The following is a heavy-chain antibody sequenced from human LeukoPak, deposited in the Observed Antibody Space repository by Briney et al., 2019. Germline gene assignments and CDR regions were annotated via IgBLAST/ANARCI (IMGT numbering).Heavy chain of an antibody. CDR2: INPSGGST. Sequence: ASVKVSCKASGYTFTSYYMHWVRQAPGQGLEWMGIINPSGGSTSYAQKFQGRVTMIRDTSTSTVYMELSSLRSEDTAVYYCASTYYDILTGYYSPFDYWGQGTLVTVSS. CDR3: ASTYYDILTGYYSPFDY. CDR1: GYTFTSYY. V-gene: IGHV1-46*01. J-gene: IGHJ4*02. D-gene: IGHD3-9*01.